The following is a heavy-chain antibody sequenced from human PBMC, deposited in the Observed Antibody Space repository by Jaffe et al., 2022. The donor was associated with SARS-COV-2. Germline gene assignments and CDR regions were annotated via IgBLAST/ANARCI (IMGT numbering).Heavy chain of an antibody. CDR3: ARGLLQPRYVLGNWFDP. CDR2: ISSGSTFI. J-gene: IGHJ5*02. V-gene: IGHV3-21*01. CDR1: GFTFSGYP. Sequence: EVQLVESGGGLVKPGGSLRLSCAASGFTFSGYPMIWVRQASGKGLEWVSYISSGSTFIYYADAVKGRFTISRDDAKNSLYLEMDSLRVEDTAVYYCARGLLQPRYVLGNWFDPWGQGTLVTVSS. D-gene: IGHD1-1*01.